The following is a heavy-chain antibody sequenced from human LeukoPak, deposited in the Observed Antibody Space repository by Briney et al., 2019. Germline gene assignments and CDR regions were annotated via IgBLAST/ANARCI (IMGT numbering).Heavy chain of an antibody. CDR1: GGSISSYY. CDR3: ARQSSSGYYRN. D-gene: IGHD3-22*01. Sequence: SEALSLTCTVSGGSISSYYWSWIRQPPGKGLEWIGYIYTSGSTNYNPSLKSRVTISVDTSKNQFSLKLSSVTAADTAVYYCARQSSSGYYRNWGQGTLVTVSS. CDR2: IYTSGST. J-gene: IGHJ4*02. V-gene: IGHV4-4*09.